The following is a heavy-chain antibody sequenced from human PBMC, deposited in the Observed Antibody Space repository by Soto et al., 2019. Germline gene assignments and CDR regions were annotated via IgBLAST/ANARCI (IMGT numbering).Heavy chain of an antibody. J-gene: IGHJ4*02. CDR3: ARAPSTSSSFFFHS. CDR1: AGVLRGCY. CDR2: INHSGST. V-gene: IGHV4-34*01. Sequence: SEDLCHPWGGSAGVLRGCYWRGIRQPPGKRLEWIGEINHSGSTNYNPSLKSRVTISVDPSKNQFSPKLSSVTAADTAVYYCARAPSTSSSFFFHSWRQGTLVTV. D-gene: IGHD2-2*01.